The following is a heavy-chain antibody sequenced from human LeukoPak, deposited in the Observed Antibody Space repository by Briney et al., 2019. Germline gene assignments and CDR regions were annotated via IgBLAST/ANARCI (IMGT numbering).Heavy chain of an antibody. V-gene: IGHV3-48*01. CDR2: ISSGSRTI. CDR3: ANDLGWIQLNLG. D-gene: IGHD5-18*01. Sequence: GGSLRLSCGASSFTFSRYSMNWVRQAPGRGLEWLAYISSGSRTIYYADSVKGRFTISRDNSRNTVYLQMNSLRAEDTAVYYCANDLGWIQLNLGRGQGTLVTVSS. J-gene: IGHJ4*02. CDR1: SFTFSRYS.